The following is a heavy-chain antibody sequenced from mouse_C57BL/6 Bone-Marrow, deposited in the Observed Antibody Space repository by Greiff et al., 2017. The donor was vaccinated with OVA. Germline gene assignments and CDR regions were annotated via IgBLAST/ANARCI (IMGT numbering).Heavy chain of an antibody. CDR1: GFSLTSYA. D-gene: IGHD4-1*01. CDR2: ICTGEGT. Sequence: VKLMESGPGLVAPSQSLSITCTVSGFSLTSYAISWVRQPPGKGLEWLGVICTGEGTTYNSALKSRLSISKENSTSQVFLKMNSLQTDDTARYYCALTGTHYYAMDYWGQGTSVTVSS. CDR3: ALTGTHYYAMDY. J-gene: IGHJ4*01. V-gene: IGHV2-9-1*01.